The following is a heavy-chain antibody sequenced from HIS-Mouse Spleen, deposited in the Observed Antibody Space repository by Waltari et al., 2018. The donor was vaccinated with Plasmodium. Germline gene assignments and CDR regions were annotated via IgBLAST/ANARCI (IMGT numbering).Heavy chain of an antibody. V-gene: IGHV3-66*01. D-gene: IGHD1-26*01. CDR2: IYSGGST. Sequence: EVQLVESGGGLVQPGGSLRLSCAASVFTFSSYWMRWVRQAPGKGLEWVSVIYSGGSTYYADSVKGRFTISRDNSKNTLYLQINSLRAEDTAVYYCATPRVGGSYFDYWGQGTLVTVSS. CDR3: ATPRVGGSYFDY. CDR1: VFTFSSYW. J-gene: IGHJ4*02.